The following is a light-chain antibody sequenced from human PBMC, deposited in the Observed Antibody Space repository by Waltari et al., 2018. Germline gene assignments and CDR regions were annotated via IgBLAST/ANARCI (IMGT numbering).Light chain of an antibody. Sequence: QSALTQPRSVSGSLGQSVTISCTGTSSDVGGYNYVSWYQQHPGKAPKLIIYDVSKRPSGVPDRVSGSKSGNTASLTISGLQAEDEADYYCCSYAGSYTDVFGSGAIVTVL. CDR2: DVS. J-gene: IGLJ6*01. CDR1: SSDVGGYNY. V-gene: IGLV2-11*01. CDR3: CSYAGSYTDV.